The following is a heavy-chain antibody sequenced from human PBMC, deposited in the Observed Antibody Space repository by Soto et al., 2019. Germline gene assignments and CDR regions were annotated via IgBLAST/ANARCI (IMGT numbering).Heavy chain of an antibody. J-gene: IGHJ4*02. CDR2: IDGRKT. CDR1: GFTFNNAR. CDR3: TSNATAKVGTLSY. D-gene: IGHD1-26*01. Sequence: EVQLVESGGALVEPGGSLRLSCAASGFTFNNARMSWVRQAPGKGLDWVGRIDGRKTDFAAPVEGRFTFSRDDSRTTLFLQMTSLKTEDTGVYYCTSNATAKVGTLSYWGQGTLVTVSS. V-gene: IGHV3-15*02.